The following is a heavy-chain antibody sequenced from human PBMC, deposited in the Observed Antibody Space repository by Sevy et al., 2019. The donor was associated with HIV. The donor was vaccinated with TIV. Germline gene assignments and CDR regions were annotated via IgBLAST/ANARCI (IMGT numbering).Heavy chain of an antibody. CDR2: IIPIFGTA. V-gene: IGHV1-69*13. CDR3: ARDFGIVPAAISVFDP. Sequence: ASVKVSCKASGVTFSSYAISWVRQAPGQGLEWMGGIIPIFGTANYALKFQGRVTITADESTSTAYMELSSLRSEDTAVYYCARDFGIVPAAISVFDPWGQGTLVTVSS. D-gene: IGHD2-2*02. J-gene: IGHJ5*01. CDR1: GVTFSSYA.